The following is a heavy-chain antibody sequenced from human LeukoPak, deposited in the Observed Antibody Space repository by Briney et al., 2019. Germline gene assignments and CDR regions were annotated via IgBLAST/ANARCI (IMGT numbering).Heavy chain of an antibody. CDR1: GFTFSNYS. V-gene: IGHV3-21*01. D-gene: IGHD6-13*01. CDR2: ISPSSHYI. Sequence: GGSLRLSCAGSGFTFSNYSINWVRQAPGKGLEWVSSISPSSHYIYYADSVRGRFTISRDNAKNSLYLQMNSLRAEDTAVYYCAIVAAAGTKVDYWGQGTLVTVSS. J-gene: IGHJ4*02. CDR3: AIVAAAGTKVDY.